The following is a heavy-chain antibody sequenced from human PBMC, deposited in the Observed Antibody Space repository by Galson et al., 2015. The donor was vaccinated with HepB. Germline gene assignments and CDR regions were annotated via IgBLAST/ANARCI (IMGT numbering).Heavy chain of an antibody. D-gene: IGHD3-10*02. CDR1: GDSVSSNSVA. Sequence: CAISGDSVSSNSVAWNWIRQSPSRGLEWLGRTYYRSKWYNEYALSVKSRITINPDTSKNQFSLQLSSVTPEDTAVYYCAREYDVPDDWGQGTLVIVSS. CDR3: AREYDVPDD. J-gene: IGHJ4*02. CDR2: TYYRSKWYN. V-gene: IGHV6-1*01.